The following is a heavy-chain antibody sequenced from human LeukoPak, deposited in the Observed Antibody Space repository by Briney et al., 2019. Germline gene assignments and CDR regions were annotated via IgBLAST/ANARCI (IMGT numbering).Heavy chain of an antibody. CDR2: IYYSGSI. J-gene: IGHJ4*02. D-gene: IGHD4-17*01. Sequence: KPSETLSLTCTVSGGSISSYYWSWIRQPPGKGLEWIGYIYYSGSINYNPSLKSRVTISVDTSKNQFSLKLSSVTAADTAVYYCARYTTVTTFDYWGQGTLVTVSS. CDR3: ARYTTVTTFDY. CDR1: GGSISSYY. V-gene: IGHV4-59*01.